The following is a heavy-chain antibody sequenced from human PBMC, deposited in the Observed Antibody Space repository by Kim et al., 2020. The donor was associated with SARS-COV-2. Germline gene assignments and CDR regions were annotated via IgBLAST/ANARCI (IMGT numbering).Heavy chain of an antibody. J-gene: IGHJ4*02. V-gene: IGHV1-8*01. CDR3: ARGPRAGWSED. D-gene: IGHD3-9*01. Sequence: ASVKVSCKASGSTFSSYNFQWVRQTAGRGIEWLGWINPETGNPRYARDFEDRVTLTRNTSTNTVYMELTRLTSGDTAVYYCARGPRAGWSEDWGQGTLIAVSS. CDR2: INPETGNP. CDR1: GSTFSSYN.